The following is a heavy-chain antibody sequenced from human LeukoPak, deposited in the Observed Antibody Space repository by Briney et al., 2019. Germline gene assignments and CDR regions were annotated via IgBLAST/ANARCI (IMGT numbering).Heavy chain of an antibody. V-gene: IGHV3-53*01. Sequence: GGSLRLSCATSDFTVSSNYMSWVRQAPGKGLEWVSIIYSNGSTYYADSMKGRFTTSRDNSKNTLYLQMNSLRAEDTAVYYCARFYSSGSFGAFDIWGQGTMVSVSS. D-gene: IGHD3-22*01. CDR1: DFTVSSNY. CDR2: IYSNGST. J-gene: IGHJ3*02. CDR3: ARFYSSGSFGAFDI.